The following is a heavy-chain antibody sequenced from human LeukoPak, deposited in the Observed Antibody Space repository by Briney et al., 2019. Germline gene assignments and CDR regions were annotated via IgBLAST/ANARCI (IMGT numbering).Heavy chain of an antibody. CDR3: TREIFVSGCYLDF. Sequence: PGRSLRLSCAASGFAFNTYAMHWVRQAPGQGLEWVALIWHDGSHKFYSNSVRGQFTISRDNSKNTVSLQMNNLRPEDTAVYYCTREIFVSGCYLDFWGQGALVTVSS. J-gene: IGHJ4*02. CDR2: IWHDGSHK. V-gene: IGHV3-33*01. D-gene: IGHD3-16*02. CDR1: GFAFNTYA.